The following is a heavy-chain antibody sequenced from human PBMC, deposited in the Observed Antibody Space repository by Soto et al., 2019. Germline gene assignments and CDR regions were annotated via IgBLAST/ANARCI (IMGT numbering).Heavy chain of an antibody. V-gene: IGHV1-2*02. CDR3: ASAAVTGTAGLDF. CDR1: GYTFSGFY. Sequence: PVKVSCKASGYTFSGFYMHWVRKAPGQGLEWMGWINPNSGGTKSAEKFQGRVTMTRDTSISTAYMELSRLTSDDTAVYYCASAAVTGTAGLDFWGQGTQVTVSS. J-gene: IGHJ4*02. CDR2: INPNSGGT. D-gene: IGHD6-19*01.